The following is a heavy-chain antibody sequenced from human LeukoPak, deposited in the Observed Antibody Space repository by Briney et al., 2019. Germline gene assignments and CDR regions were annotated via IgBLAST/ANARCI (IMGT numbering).Heavy chain of an antibody. J-gene: IGHJ6*04. CDR3: ARHHFSTPPSATVTVGVDV. V-gene: IGHV3-7*03. CDR1: GFTFNNYW. Sequence: PGGSLRLSCAASGFTFNNYWMNWVRQAPGKGLEWAAIIKQDGSEQYYVDSVRGRFTISRDNAKNSLYLQMNSLRAEDTAVYYCARHHFSTPPSATVTVGVDVWGRGTTVTVSS. D-gene: IGHD4-17*01. CDR2: IKQDGSEQ.